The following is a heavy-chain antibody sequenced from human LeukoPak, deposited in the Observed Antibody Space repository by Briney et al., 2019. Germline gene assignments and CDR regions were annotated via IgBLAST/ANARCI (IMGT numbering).Heavy chain of an antibody. J-gene: IGHJ3*02. CDR2: ISGGGGDT. V-gene: IGHV3-23*01. D-gene: IGHD5-12*01. CDR1: GFTFSTYA. Sequence: PGGSLRLSCAASGFTFSTYAMSWVRQAPGKGLEWVSVISGGGGDTNYSDSVEGRFTISRDNSKNTLYLQKSSLRAEDTAIYYCASPGYSGSGSTVGAFDIWGQGTRVTVS. CDR3: ASPGYSGSGSTVGAFDI.